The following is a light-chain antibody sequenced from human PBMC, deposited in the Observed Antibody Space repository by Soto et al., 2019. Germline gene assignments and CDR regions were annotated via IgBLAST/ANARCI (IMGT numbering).Light chain of an antibody. CDR1: NSNLGAGYD. V-gene: IGLV1-40*01. J-gene: IGLJ3*02. CDR2: GNR. CDR3: QAYDYSLTASV. Sequence: QSVLTQPPSVSVAPGQRVTISCTGNNSNLGAGYDVHWYQQLPGAAPKLVIFGNRNRPSGVPERFSGSKSGTSASLAITGLQAEDEADYYGQAYDYSLTASVFGGGTKLTVL.